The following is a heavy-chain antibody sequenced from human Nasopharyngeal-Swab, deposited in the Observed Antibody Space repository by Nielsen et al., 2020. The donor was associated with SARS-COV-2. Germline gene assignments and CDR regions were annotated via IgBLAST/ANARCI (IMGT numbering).Heavy chain of an antibody. J-gene: IGHJ5*02. CDR2: IWYDGSNK. D-gene: IGHD6-13*01. Sequence: GGSLRLSCAASGFTFSTYGMHWVRQAPGKGLEWVAVIWYDGSNKDYADSVKGRFTISRDNAKNSLYLQMNSLRAEDTAVYYCARDSYSSSWYENRRFDPWGQGTLVTVSS. CDR1: GFTFSTYG. V-gene: IGHV3-33*01. CDR3: ARDSYSSSWYENRRFDP.